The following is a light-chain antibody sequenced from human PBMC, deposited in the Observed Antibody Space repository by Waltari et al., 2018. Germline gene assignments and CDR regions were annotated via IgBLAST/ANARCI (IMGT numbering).Light chain of an antibody. Sequence: QSGLTQPASVSGSPGQSITISCTGTSSAVGNYNLVSWYQQYPGKAPKLMVYEATKRTSGVSDRFSGSKSGNTASLTIYGLQSEDEADYYCCSYAGLGIYVFGTGAKVTVL. V-gene: IGLV2-23*01. J-gene: IGLJ1*01. CDR3: CSYAGLGIYV. CDR2: EAT. CDR1: SSAVGNYNL.